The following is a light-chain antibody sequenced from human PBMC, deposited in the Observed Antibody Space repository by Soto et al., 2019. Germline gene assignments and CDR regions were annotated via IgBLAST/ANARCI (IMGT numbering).Light chain of an antibody. CDR3: QQCRNWPLT. V-gene: IGKV3-15*01. CDR2: DAS. Sequence: EIVMTQSPATLSVSPGEEATLSCKASQNVYNNLAWYQQRPGQPPRLLIYDASTRATGISARFSGSGYGTEFTLTISSLQSEGSAVYFCQQCRNWPLTFGGGTKV. J-gene: IGKJ4*01. CDR1: QNVYNN.